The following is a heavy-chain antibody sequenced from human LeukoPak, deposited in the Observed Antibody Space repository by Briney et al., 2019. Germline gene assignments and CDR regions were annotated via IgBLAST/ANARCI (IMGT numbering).Heavy chain of an antibody. V-gene: IGHV4-61*05. CDR2: IYYSGSA. Sequence: SETLSLTCAVSGGSISSNSYYWGWIRQPPGKGLEWIGYIYYSGSANYNPSLKSRVTISVDTSKNQFSLKLSSVTAADTAVYYCARGYCSSTSCYSFDYWGQGTLVTVSS. D-gene: IGHD2-2*01. CDR1: GGSISSNSYY. J-gene: IGHJ4*02. CDR3: ARGYCSSTSCYSFDY.